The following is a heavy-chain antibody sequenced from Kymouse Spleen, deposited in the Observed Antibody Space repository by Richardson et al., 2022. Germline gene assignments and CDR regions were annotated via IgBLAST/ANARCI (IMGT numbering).Heavy chain of an antibody. J-gene: IGHJ3*02. CDR1: GFTFSSYG. V-gene: IGHV3-30*18. D-gene: IGHD3-9*01. CDR3: AKDSYDILTGYYYDAFDI. CDR2: ISYDGSNK. Sequence: QVQLVESGGGVVQPGRSLRLSCAASGFTFSSYGMHWVRQAPGKGLEWVAVISYDGSNKYYADSVKGRFTISRDNSKNTLYLQMNSLRAEDTAVYYCAKDSYDILTGYYYDAFDIWGQGTMVTVSS.